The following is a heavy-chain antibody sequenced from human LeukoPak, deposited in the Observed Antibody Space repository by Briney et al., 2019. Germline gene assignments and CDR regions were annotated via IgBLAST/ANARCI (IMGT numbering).Heavy chain of an antibody. CDR1: GYTFTSYG. D-gene: IGHD5-12*01. CDR2: ISAYNGNT. V-gene: IGHV1-18*01. Sequence: ASVKVSCKASGYTFTSYGISWVRQAPGQGLEWMGWISAYNGNTNYAQKLQGRVTMTTDTFTSTAYMELRSLRSDDTAVYYCATVGLRGNWFDPWGQGTLVTVSS. CDR3: ATVGLRGNWFDP. J-gene: IGHJ5*02.